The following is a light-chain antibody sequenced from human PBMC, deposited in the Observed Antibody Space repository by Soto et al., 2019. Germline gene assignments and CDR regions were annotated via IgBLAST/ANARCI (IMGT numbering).Light chain of an antibody. V-gene: IGLV2-23*01. Sequence: QSALTQPASVSGFPGQSITISCTGTSSDVGSYNVVSWYQHHPGKAPKLMIYEGSKRPSGVSNRFSGSKSGNTASLTISGLQAEDEADYYCCSYAGSTPYVFGTGTKVTVL. J-gene: IGLJ1*01. CDR3: CSYAGSTPYV. CDR1: SSDVGSYNV. CDR2: EGS.